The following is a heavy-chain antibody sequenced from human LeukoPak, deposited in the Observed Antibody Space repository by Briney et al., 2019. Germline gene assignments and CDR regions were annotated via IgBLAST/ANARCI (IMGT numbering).Heavy chain of an antibody. CDR1: GGSFSSSSYY. CDR3: ARHFDRDGYKSNAFDI. V-gene: IGHV4-39*01. CDR2: MYYSGST. D-gene: IGHD5-24*01. Sequence: PSETLSLTCTVSGGSFSSSSYYWGWIRQPPGKGLEGLGSMYYSGSTYYNASLRSRVTISVDTSKNQCSLKLSSVTAADTAVYYCARHFDRDGYKSNAFDIWGQGTMVTVSS. J-gene: IGHJ3*02.